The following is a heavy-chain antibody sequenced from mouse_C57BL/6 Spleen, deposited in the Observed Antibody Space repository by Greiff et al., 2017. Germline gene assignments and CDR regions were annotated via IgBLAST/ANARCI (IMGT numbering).Heavy chain of an antibody. D-gene: IGHD1-2*01. CDR1: GYTFTSYW. V-gene: IGHV1-69*01. CDR2: IDPSDSYT. J-gene: IGHJ2*01. Sequence: QVQLQQPGAELVMPGASVKLSCKASGYTFTSYWMHWVKQRPGQGLEWIGEIDPSDSYTNYNQKFKGKSTLTVDKSSSTTYMQLSSLTSEDSAVYYCARATTATSFDYWGQGTTLTVSS. CDR3: ARATTATSFDY.